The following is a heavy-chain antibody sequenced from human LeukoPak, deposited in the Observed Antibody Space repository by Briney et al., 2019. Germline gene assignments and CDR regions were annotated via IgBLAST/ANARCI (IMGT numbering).Heavy chain of an antibody. J-gene: IGHJ3*02. CDR3: ARVAGGSGWDEAFDI. D-gene: IGHD6-19*01. CDR1: GGSISSYY. V-gene: IGHV4-59*01. CDR2: IYYSGST. Sequence: SETLSLTCTVSGGSISSYYWSWIRQPPGKGLEWIGYIYYSGSTNYNPSLKSRVTISVDTSKNQFSLKLSSVTAADTAVYYCARVAGGSGWDEAFDIWGHGTMVTVSS.